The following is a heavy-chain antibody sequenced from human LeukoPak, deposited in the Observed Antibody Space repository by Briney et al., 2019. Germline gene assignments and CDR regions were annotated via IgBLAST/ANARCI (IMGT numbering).Heavy chain of an antibody. V-gene: IGHV1-24*01. J-gene: IGHJ6*03. CDR3: ARGYSGYGYYYMDV. Sequence: GASVKVSCKVSGYTLTELSMHWVRQAPGKGLEWMGGFDPEDGETIYAQKFQGRVTMTDDTSTDTAYMELSSLRSEDTAVYYCARGYSGYGYYYMDVWGKGTTVTISS. D-gene: IGHD5-12*01. CDR1: GYTLTELS. CDR2: FDPEDGET.